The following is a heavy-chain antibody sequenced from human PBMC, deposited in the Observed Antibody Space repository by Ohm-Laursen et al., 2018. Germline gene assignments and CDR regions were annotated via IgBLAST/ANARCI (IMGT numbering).Heavy chain of an antibody. D-gene: IGHD2-2*01. V-gene: IGHV4-59*07. CDR2: IYYSGNT. J-gene: IGHJ5*02. CDR1: GGSISTYS. CDR3: ARRADLSGYCSSTSCFDP. Sequence: SDTLSLTWTVSGGSISTYSWNWIRQPPGKGLEWIGYIYYSGNTKYDPSLKSRVTMSVDTSKNQFSLKLSSVTAADTAVYYCARRADLSGYCSSTSCFDPWGQGTLVTVSS.